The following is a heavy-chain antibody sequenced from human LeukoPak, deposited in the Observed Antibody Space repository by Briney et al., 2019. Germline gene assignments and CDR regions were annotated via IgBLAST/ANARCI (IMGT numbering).Heavy chain of an antibody. D-gene: IGHD3-16*02. V-gene: IGHV3-15*01. CDR1: GFTFGNAW. CDR2: IKSKTDGGTT. CDR3: TTFHRYLADY. J-gene: IGHJ4*02. Sequence: GGSLTLSCAPSGFTFGNAWMRCVSQAPGKGLEWVGRIKSKTDGGTTDYAAPVKGRFTISRDDSKNTLYLQMNSLKTEDTAVYYCTTFHRYLADYWGQGTLVTVSS.